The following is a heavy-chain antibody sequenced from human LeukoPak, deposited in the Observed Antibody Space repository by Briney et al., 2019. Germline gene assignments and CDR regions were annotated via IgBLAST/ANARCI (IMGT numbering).Heavy chain of an antibody. D-gene: IGHD3-10*01. CDR1: GFTFSSYG. J-gene: IGHJ4*02. CDR2: ISYDGSNK. CDR3: AKEIYYYGSGSSDY. V-gene: IGHV3-30*18. Sequence: GGSLRLSCAASGFTFSSYGMHWVRQAPAKGLEWVAIISYDGSNKYCADSVKGRFTISRDNSKNTLYLQMNSLRAEDTAVYYCAKEIYYYGSGSSDYWGQGTLVTVSS.